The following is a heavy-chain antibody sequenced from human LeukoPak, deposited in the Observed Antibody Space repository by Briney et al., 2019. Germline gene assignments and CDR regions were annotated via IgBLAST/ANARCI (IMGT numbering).Heavy chain of an antibody. J-gene: IGHJ4*02. CDR3: ARRPYSTSWYYFHY. Sequence: GRSRRLSCAASGFTFSNYAMHWVRQAPGKGLEWVSYISGSGSVIFYANSVKGRFTISRDNAKNSLYLQMNSLRAEDTAVYYCARRPYSTSWYYFHYWGQGTLVTVSS. CDR2: ISGSGSVI. D-gene: IGHD6-13*01. CDR1: GFTFSNYA. V-gene: IGHV3-48*03.